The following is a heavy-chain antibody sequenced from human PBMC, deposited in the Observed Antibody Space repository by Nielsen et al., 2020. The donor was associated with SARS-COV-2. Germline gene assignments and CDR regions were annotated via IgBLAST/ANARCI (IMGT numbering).Heavy chain of an antibody. CDR3: SSPTVAY. Sequence: GSSLKISCVASGFTFSGSAMHWVRQASGKGLEWLGRIRSYANEYATAYAASVKGRFTIPRDDSKNTAYLKMNSLKTEDTAVYYCSSPTVAYWGQGTLVTVSS. V-gene: IGHV3-73*01. J-gene: IGHJ4*02. D-gene: IGHD4-23*01. CDR1: GFTFSGSA. CDR2: IRSYANEYAT.